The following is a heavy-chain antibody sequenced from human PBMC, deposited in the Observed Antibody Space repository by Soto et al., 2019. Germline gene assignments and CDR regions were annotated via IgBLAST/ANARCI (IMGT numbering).Heavy chain of an antibody. V-gene: IGHV3-23*01. Sequence: EVQLLESGGGLVQPGGSLRLSCAASGFTFSSYAMSWVRQAPGKGLEWVSGISGSGGSTYYADSVRGRFTISRDNSKNTLYLQMNSLRAEDTAVYYCAKDSQFRLWERDYYSYMDVWGKGTTVTVSS. CDR1: GFTFSSYA. D-gene: IGHD1-26*01. J-gene: IGHJ6*03. CDR3: AKDSQFRLWERDYYSYMDV. CDR2: ISGSGGST.